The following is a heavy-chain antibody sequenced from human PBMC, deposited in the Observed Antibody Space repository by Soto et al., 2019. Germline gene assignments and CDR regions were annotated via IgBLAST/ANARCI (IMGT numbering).Heavy chain of an antibody. Sequence: PGGSLRLSCSASGFTFSNYAIHWVRQAPGKGLEYVAAITNNGGSTKYADSVKGRFTISRDNSKNTLFLQMNSLRAEDTAVYYCASLGVGDWANYYYYYGMDVWGQGTTVTVSS. D-gene: IGHD2-21*02. J-gene: IGHJ6*02. CDR3: ASLGVGDWANYYYYYGMDV. V-gene: IGHV3-64*04. CDR2: ITNNGGST. CDR1: GFTFSNYA.